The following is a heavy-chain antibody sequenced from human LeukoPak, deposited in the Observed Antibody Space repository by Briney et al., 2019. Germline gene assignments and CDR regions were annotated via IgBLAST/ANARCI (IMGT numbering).Heavy chain of an antibody. V-gene: IGHV3-30*04. CDR3: ARPRVALYYYYYMDV. CDR1: GFTFSSYA. J-gene: IGHJ6*03. Sequence: PGGSLRLSCAASGFTFSSYAMHWVRQAPGKGLEWVAVISYDGSNKYYADSVKGRFTISRDNSKNTLYLQMNSLRAEDTAVYYCARPRVALYYYYYMDVWGKGTTVTVSS. CDR2: ISYDGSNK. D-gene: IGHD5-12*01.